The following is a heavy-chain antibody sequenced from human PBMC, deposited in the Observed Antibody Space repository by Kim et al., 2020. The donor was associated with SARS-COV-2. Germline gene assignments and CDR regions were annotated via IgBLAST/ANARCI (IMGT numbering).Heavy chain of an antibody. Sequence: GGTTYYADSVKGRFTISRDNSKNTLYLQMNSLRAEDTAVYYCAKKGGSDWGQGTLVTVSS. CDR2: GGTT. CDR3: AKKGGSD. J-gene: IGHJ4*02. V-gene: IGHV3-23*01. D-gene: IGHD3-10*01.